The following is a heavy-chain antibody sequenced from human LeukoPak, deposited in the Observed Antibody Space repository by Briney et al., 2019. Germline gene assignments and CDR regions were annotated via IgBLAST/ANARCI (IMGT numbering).Heavy chain of an antibody. D-gene: IGHD4-17*01. CDR2: INQDGSEK. CDR3: ASHPHYGATPYFDY. V-gene: IGHV3-7*05. CDR1: GFTVSSNY. Sequence: PGGSLRLSCAASGFTVSSNYMTWVRQAPGKGLEWVANINQDGSEKYYVDSVKGRFTISRDNAKNLLYLQMNSLRAEDTAVYYCASHPHYGATPYFDYWGQGTLVTVSS. J-gene: IGHJ4*02.